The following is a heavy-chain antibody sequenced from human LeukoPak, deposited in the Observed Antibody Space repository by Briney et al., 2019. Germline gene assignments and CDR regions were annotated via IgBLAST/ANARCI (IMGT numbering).Heavy chain of an antibody. CDR1: GYTLTELS. V-gene: IGHV1-24*01. D-gene: IGHD2-15*01. CDR3: ATVTQGHDAFDI. Sequence: ASVKVSCKVSGYTLTELSMHWVRQAPGKGLEWMGGFDHEDGETIYAQKFQGRVTMTEDTTTDTAYMELSSLRSEDTAVYYCATVTQGHDAFDIWGQGTMVTVSS. CDR2: FDHEDGET. J-gene: IGHJ3*02.